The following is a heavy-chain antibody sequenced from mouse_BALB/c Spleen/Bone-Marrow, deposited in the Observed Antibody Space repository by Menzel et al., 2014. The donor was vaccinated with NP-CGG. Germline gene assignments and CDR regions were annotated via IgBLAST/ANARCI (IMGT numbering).Heavy chain of an antibody. CDR2: IDPYYGGT. CDR1: GYSFTGYN. Sequence: VQLQQSGPEPEKPGASVKISCKASGYSFTGYNMNWVKQSNGKSLEWIGNIDPYYGGTSYNQKFKGKATLTVDKSSSAAYMQLKSRTSENSAVYYCARRGGNDGGFDYWGQGTTLTVSS. CDR3: ARRGGNDGGFDY. J-gene: IGHJ2*01. D-gene: IGHD2-12*01. V-gene: IGHV1-39*01.